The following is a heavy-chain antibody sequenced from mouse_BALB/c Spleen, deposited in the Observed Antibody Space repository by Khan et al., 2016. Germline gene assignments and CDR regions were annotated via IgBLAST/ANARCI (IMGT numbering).Heavy chain of an antibody. D-gene: IGHD2-1*01. J-gene: IGHJ1*01. CDR1: GYSITSDYA. V-gene: IGHV3-2*02. Sequence: EVQLQESGPGLVKPSQSLSLTCTVTGYSITSDYAWNWIRQFPGNKLEWMGYISYSGSTSYNPYLKSRISITRDTSKNQFFLQLNSVTTEDTATYYWARFAGNYPYWYFDVWGAGTTVTVSS. CDR3: ARFAGNYPYWYFDV. CDR2: ISYSGST.